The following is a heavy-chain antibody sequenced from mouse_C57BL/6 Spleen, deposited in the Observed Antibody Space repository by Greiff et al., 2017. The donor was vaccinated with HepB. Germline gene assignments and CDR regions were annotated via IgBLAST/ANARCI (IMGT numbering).Heavy chain of an antibody. J-gene: IGHJ4*01. CDR3: ARSKAQATDYAMDY. D-gene: IGHD3-2*02. CDR1: GYTFTSYW. CDR2: INPSNGGT. Sequence: QVHVKQPGTELVKPGASVKLSCKASGYTFTSYWMHWVKQRPGQGLEWIGNINPSNGGTNYNEKFKSKATLTVDKSSSTAYMQLSSLTSEDSAVYYCARSKAQATDYAMDYWGQGTSVTVSS. V-gene: IGHV1-53*01.